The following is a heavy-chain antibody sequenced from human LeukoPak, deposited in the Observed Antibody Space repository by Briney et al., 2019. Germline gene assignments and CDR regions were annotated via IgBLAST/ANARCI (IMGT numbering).Heavy chain of an antibody. D-gene: IGHD2-2*01. CDR1: GGSFSGYY. CDR3: ARSRYCSSTSCYAGATGVDP. J-gene: IGHJ5*02. V-gene: IGHV4-34*01. Sequence: SETLSLTCAVYGGSFSGYYWSWIRQPPGKGLEWIGEINHSGSTNYNPSLKSRVTISVDTSKNQFSLKLSSVTAADTAVYYCARSRYCSSTSCYAGATGVDPWGQGTLVTVSS. CDR2: INHSGST.